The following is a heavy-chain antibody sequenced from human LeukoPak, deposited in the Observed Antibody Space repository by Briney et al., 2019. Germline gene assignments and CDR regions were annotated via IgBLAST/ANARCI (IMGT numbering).Heavy chain of an antibody. CDR2: IYSGGST. J-gene: IGHJ4*02. CDR1: GFTVSSNY. D-gene: IGHD3-3*01. V-gene: IGHV3-53*01. Sequence: GGSLRLSCAASGFTVSSNYMSWVRQAPGKGLEWVSVIYSGGSTYYADSVKGRFTISRDNSKNTPYLQMNSLRAEDTAVYYCARGDVLRFLEWLEEYYFDYWGQGTLVTVSS. CDR3: ARGDVLRFLEWLEEYYFDY.